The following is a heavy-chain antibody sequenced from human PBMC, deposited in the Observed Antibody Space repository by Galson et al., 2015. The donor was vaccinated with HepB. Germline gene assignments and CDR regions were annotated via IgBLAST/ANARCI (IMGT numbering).Heavy chain of an antibody. D-gene: IGHD1-1*01. CDR2: INYNGDHT. Sequence: SLRLSCAGSGFTFGGHDMNWVRQAPGKGLEWVANINYNGDHTSYADSVRGRFTISRDNSRNTLYLQINSLRVDDTAFYYCAKDSNWKSGYWGRGTLVTVSS. V-gene: IGHV3-23*01. CDR3: AKDSNWKSGY. J-gene: IGHJ4*02. CDR1: GFTFGGHD.